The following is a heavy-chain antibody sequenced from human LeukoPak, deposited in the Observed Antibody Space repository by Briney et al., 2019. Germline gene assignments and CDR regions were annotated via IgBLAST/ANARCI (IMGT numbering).Heavy chain of an antibody. CDR3: ALRGYSYGYSPVIDY. CDR2: IYYSGST. V-gene: IGHV4-38-2*01. Sequence: SETLSLTCAVSGYSISSGYYWGWIRQPPGKGLEWIGYIYYSGSTYYNPSLKSRVTISVDTSKNQFSLKLSSVTAADTAVYYCALRGYSYGYSPVIDYWGQGTLVTVSS. D-gene: IGHD5-18*01. CDR1: GYSISSGYY. J-gene: IGHJ4*02.